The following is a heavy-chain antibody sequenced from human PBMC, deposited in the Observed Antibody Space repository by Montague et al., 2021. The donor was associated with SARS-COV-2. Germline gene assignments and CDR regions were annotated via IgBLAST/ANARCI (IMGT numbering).Heavy chain of an antibody. Sequence: SETLSLTCTVSGGSISSSSYYWGWIRQLPGKGLEWIGYIYYSGSTNYNPSLKSRVTISVDTSKNQFSLKLSSVTAADTAVYYCARHPIGSFPRYGMHVWGQGTTVTVSS. J-gene: IGHJ6*02. D-gene: IGHD2-15*01. V-gene: IGHV4-61*05. CDR2: IYYSGST. CDR3: ARHPIGSFPRYGMHV. CDR1: GGSISSSSYY.